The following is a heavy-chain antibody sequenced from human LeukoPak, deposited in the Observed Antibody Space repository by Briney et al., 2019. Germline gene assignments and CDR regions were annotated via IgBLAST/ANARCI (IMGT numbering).Heavy chain of an antibody. CDR2: ISGSGGST. V-gene: IGHV3-23*01. CDR1: GGSISRYH. Sequence: PSETLSLTCTVSGGSISRYHWSWVRQAPGKGLEWVSAISGSGGSTYYADSVKGRFTISRDNSKNTLYLQMNSLRAEDTAVYYCAKESRITMIVVVTLFDYWGQGTLVTVSS. D-gene: IGHD3-22*01. CDR3: AKESRITMIVVVTLFDY. J-gene: IGHJ4*02.